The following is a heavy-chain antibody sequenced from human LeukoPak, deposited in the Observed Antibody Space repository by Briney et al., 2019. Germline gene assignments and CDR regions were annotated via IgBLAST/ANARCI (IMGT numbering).Heavy chain of an antibody. CDR1: GFTFSGYA. CDR3: ARYLDYAFDI. V-gene: IGHV3-48*02. CDR2: IYSSDAT. Sequence: PGGSLRLSCAASGFTFSGYAMNWVRQAPGKGLEWVSHIYSSDATYANSVKGRFTISRDNGKNSLYLQMNNLRDEDTAVYYCARYLDYAFDIWGQGTMVTVSS. J-gene: IGHJ3*02. D-gene: IGHD3-16*01.